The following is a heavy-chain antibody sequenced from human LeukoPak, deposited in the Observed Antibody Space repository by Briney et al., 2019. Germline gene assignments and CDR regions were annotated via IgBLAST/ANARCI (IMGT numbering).Heavy chain of an antibody. D-gene: IGHD6-13*01. CDR2: IYYSGST. CDR3: ARQGFHIAASEV. Sequence: KPSETMSLTCSVSGGSISSYYWSWIRQPPGKGLEWIGYIYYSGSTNYNPSLKSRVTISVDTSKNQFSLKLSSVTAADTAVYYCARQGFHIAASEVWGQGTTVTVSS. CDR1: GGSISSYY. J-gene: IGHJ6*02. V-gene: IGHV4-59*08.